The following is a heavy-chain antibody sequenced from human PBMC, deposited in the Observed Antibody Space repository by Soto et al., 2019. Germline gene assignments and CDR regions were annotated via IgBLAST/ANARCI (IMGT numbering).Heavy chain of an antibody. CDR2: IRPYIGNR. D-gene: IGHD3-16*02. CDR3: ASDTESNRYND. V-gene: IGHV1-18*01. Sequence: ASVKVSCKTSGYTFSTSAISWVRQAPGQGLEWVGWIRPYIGNRKSAQRFQGRVTLTTDTSASTAYMELTSLTSDDTAMYYCASDTESNRYNDWGQGTLVTVSS. J-gene: IGHJ1*01. CDR1: GYTFSTSA.